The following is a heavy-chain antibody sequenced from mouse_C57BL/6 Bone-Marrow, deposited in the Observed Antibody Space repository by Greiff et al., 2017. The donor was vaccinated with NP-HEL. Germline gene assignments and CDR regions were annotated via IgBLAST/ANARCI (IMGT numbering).Heavy chain of an antibody. D-gene: IGHD2-3*01. Sequence: EVQLQQSGTVLARPGASVKMSCKTSGYTFTSYWMHWVKPRPGQGLEWIGAIYPGHSDTSYNQKFKGKAKLTAVTSASTAYMELSSLTNEDSAVYYCTRDEDYSWYFDVWGTGTTVTVSS. CDR3: TRDEDYSWYFDV. CDR1: GYTFTSYW. CDR2: IYPGHSDT. V-gene: IGHV1-5*01. J-gene: IGHJ1*03.